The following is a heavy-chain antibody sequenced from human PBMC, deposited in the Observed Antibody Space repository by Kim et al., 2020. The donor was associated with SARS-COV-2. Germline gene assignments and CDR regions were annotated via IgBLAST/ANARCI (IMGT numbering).Heavy chain of an antibody. CDR2: INAGNGNT. CDR3: ARDQVTMVRGVMIPDYYYGMDV. D-gene: IGHD3-10*01. V-gene: IGHV1-3*01. J-gene: IGHJ6*02. Sequence: ASVKVSCKASGYTFTSYAMHWVRQAPGQRLEWMGWINAGNGNTKYSQKFQGRVTITRDTSASTAYMELSSLRSEDTAVYYCARDQVTMVRGVMIPDYYYGMDVWGQGTTVTVSS. CDR1: GYTFTSYA.